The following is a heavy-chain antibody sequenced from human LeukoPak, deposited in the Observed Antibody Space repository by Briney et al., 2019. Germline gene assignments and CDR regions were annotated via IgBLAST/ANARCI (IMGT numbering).Heavy chain of an antibody. D-gene: IGHD3-22*01. J-gene: IGHJ4*02. CDR1: GFTFSRFW. Sequence: GGSLRLSCAASGFTFSRFWMSWVRQAPGKGLEWVANIKQDGSGIYYLDSVKGRFTISRDNAKNSLYLQMKSLRAEDTAVYYCARQRGSGYLYWGQGTLVTVSS. CDR3: ARQRGSGYLY. CDR2: IKQDGSGI. V-gene: IGHV3-7*01.